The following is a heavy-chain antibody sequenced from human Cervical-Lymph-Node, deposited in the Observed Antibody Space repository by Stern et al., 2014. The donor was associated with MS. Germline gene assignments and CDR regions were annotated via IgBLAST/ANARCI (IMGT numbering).Heavy chain of an antibody. V-gene: IGHV5-51*01. CDR3: AGHKFQTVGLDV. CDR2: IYPGDSDT. J-gene: IGHJ6*02. CDR1: GNSFTTYW. Sequence: VQLVQSGAEVKQPGESLKISCKGSGNSFTTYWISWVRQIPGKGLEWMGIIYPGDSDTRYRPSFQGHVTIAADKSTGTAYLQWNSLKASDTAIYYCAGHKFQTVGLDVWGQGTTVTVSS.